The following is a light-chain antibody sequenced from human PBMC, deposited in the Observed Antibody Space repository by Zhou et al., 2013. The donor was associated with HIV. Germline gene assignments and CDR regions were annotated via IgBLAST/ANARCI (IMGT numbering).Light chain of an antibody. Sequence: DIQMTQSPSSVSASVGDRVTITCRASQAVSSWLAWYQQKPGIAPKLLISAASSLQSGVPSRFSGSGSGTDFTLTISSLQPEDFASYYCQQANSLPRTFGGGTKVEIK. CDR2: AAS. V-gene: IGKV1-12*01. CDR1: QAVSSW. J-gene: IGKJ4*01. CDR3: QQANSLPRT.